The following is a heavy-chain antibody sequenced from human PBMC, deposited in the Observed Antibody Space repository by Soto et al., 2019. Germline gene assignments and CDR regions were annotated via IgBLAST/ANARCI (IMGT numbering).Heavy chain of an antibody. CDR3: ARNPRSDIFGVRNIVENWFDP. D-gene: IGHD3-3*02. CDR2: ISYSGVST. CDR1: GFTFSSYA. Sequence: GGSLRLSCAASGFTFSSYAMTWVRQAPGKGLEWVSAISYSGVSTYYADSVKVRFTISRDNSRNVMYLQMKGLRVDDTAVYYCARNPRSDIFGVRNIVENWFDPWGQGSLVTVSS. V-gene: IGHV3-23*01. J-gene: IGHJ5*02.